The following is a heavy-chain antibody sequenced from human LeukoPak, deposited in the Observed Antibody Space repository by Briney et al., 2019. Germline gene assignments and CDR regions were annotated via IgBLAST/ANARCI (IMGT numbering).Heavy chain of an antibody. CDR1: GGTFSSYA. D-gene: IGHD3-9*01. Sequence: EASVKVSCKASGGTFSSYAISWVRQAPGQGLEWMGGIIPIFGTANYAQKFQGRVTITADKSTSTAYMELSSLRSEDTAVYYCARAFDSGPYYYYGMDVWGKGTTVTVSS. CDR3: ARAFDSGPYYYYGMDV. V-gene: IGHV1-69*06. J-gene: IGHJ6*04. CDR2: IIPIFGTA.